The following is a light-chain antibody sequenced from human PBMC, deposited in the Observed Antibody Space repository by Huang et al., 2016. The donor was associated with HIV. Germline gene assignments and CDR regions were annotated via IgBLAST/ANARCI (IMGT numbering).Light chain of an antibody. CDR1: QSVRNY. Sequence: EIVLTQSPATLSLSPGESATLSCRASQSVRNYLALYQQRPGQAPRLLIYDASNRATGIPARFSGNGSGTDFTLTISSLEPEDFAVYYCQQRSNWPPFFGGGTKVEIK. J-gene: IGKJ4*01. V-gene: IGKV3-11*01. CDR2: DAS. CDR3: QQRSNWPPF.